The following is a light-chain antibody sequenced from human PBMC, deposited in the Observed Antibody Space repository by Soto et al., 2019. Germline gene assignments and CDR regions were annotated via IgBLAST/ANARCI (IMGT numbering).Light chain of an antibody. Sequence: DIQMTQSPSSLSASVGDRVTITCRASQAIGIYLNWYQQKPGKAPKVLIYGASSLQSGVPSRFSGSGSGTDFTLSISSLQPEDFATYFCQQTYQTPLLTFGEGTKVEIK. V-gene: IGKV1-39*01. CDR1: QAIGIY. CDR3: QQTYQTPLLT. CDR2: GAS. J-gene: IGKJ4*01.